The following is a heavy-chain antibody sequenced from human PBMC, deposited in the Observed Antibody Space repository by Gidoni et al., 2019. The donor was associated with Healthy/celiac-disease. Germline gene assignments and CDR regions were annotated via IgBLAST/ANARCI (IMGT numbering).Heavy chain of an antibody. CDR1: GGTFSSYA. Sequence: QVQLVQSGAEVKKPGSSAKVYCNASGGTFSSYANTWVRQAPGQGREWMGGIIPIFGTANYAQKFQGSVTITADESTSTAYMELSSLRSEDTAVYYCARLFGELSFSPYYYYYYMDVWGKGTTVTVSS. CDR2: IIPIFGTA. D-gene: IGHD3-10*01. J-gene: IGHJ6*03. CDR3: ARLFGELSFSPYYYYYYMDV. V-gene: IGHV1-69*01.